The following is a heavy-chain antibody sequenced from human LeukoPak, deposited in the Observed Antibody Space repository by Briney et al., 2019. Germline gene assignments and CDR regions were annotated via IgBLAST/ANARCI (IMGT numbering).Heavy chain of an antibody. V-gene: IGHV3-23*01. CDR1: GFTFSSYA. CDR2: ISGSGGGT. D-gene: IGHD2-2*01. J-gene: IGHJ4*02. Sequence: GGSLRLSCAASGFTFSSYAMSWVRQAPGKGLEWVSAISGSGGGTYYADSVKGRFTISRDNSKNTLYLQMNSLRAEDTAVYYCARVPAASYFDYWGQGTLVTVSS. CDR3: ARVPAASYFDY.